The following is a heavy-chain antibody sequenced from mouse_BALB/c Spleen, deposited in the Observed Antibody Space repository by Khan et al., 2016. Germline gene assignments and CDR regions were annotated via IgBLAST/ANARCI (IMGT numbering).Heavy chain of an antibody. J-gene: IGHJ3*01. CDR3: TTGFAY. CDR2: IRLKSHNFAT. CDR1: GFTFSNYW. Sequence: EVKLEESGGGLVQPGGSMKLSCVASGFTFSNYWMNWVRQSPEKGLEWVAEIRLKSHNFATHYAESVKGRFTISRDDSKSSVYLQMNNVRPEDTVIYFCTTGFAYWGQGTLVTVSA. V-gene: IGHV6-6*02.